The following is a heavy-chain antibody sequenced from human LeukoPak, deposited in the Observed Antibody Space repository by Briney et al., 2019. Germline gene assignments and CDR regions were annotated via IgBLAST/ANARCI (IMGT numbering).Heavy chain of an antibody. CDR1: GFTVSGNY. V-gene: IGHV3-66*01. J-gene: IGHJ4*02. CDR3: ARGVGIIDY. D-gene: IGHD7-27*01. CDR2: IHSGGTT. Sequence: SGGSLRLSCAASGFTVSGNYMSWVRQAQGKGLEWVSVIHSGGTTYYGDSVRGRFTISRDNSKNTLYLQMNSLRAEDTAVYYCARGVGIIDYWGQGTLVTVSS.